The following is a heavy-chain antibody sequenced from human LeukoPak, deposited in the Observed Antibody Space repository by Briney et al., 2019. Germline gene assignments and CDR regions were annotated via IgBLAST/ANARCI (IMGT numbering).Heavy chain of an antibody. CDR3: ARASIAAAVYYFDY. Sequence: GGSLRLSCAASGFTFSSYWMSWVRQAPGKGLQWVANIKQDGSEKYYVDSVKGRFTISRDNAKNSLYLQMNSLRAEDTAVYYCARASIAAAVYYFDYWGQGTLVTVSS. CDR1: GFTFSSYW. V-gene: IGHV3-7*01. D-gene: IGHD6-13*01. J-gene: IGHJ4*02. CDR2: IKQDGSEK.